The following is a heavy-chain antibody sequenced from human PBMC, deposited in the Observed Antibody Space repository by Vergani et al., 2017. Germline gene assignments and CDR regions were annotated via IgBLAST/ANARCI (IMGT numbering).Heavy chain of an antibody. D-gene: IGHD6-13*01. CDR3: ARDFKQQLVLRYYYYYGMDV. V-gene: IGHV3-7*01. CDR2: IKQDGSEK. Sequence: QLVESGGGLVQPGGSLRLSCAASGFTFSSYWMSWVRQAPGKGLEWVANIKQDGSEKYYVDSVKGRFTISRDNAKNSLYLQMNSLRAEDTAVYYCARDFKQQLVLRYYYYYGMDVWGQGTTVTVSS. J-gene: IGHJ6*02. CDR1: GFTFSSYW.